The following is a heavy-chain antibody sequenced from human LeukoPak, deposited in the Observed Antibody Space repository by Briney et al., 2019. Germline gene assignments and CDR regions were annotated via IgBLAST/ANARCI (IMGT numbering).Heavy chain of an antibody. J-gene: IGHJ5*02. D-gene: IGHD3-10*01. CDR2: IYYSGST. Sequence: SETLSLTCTVSGGSISGHYWSWIRQPPGKGLEWIGYIYYSGSTKYNPSLKSRVTISVDTSKNQFSLKLSSVSAADTAVYYCARVSGAFDPWGQGTLVTVSS. V-gene: IGHV4-59*11. CDR1: GGSISGHY. CDR3: ARVSGAFDP.